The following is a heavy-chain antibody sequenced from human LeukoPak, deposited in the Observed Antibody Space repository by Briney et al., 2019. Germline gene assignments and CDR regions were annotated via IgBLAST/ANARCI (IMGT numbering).Heavy chain of an antibody. CDR2: IHYSGTT. CDR3: ARFGTSSSRFFDQ. J-gene: IGHJ4*02. D-gene: IGHD6-6*01. V-gene: IGHV4-59*01. Sequence: SETLSLTCTVSGGSISAYYWSWIRQPPGKGLEWIGYIHYSGTTNYYPSLRSRVTIALDTSKNQFSLKLNSVAAADTAVYYCARFGTSSSRFFDQWGQGTLVTVSS. CDR1: GGSISAYY.